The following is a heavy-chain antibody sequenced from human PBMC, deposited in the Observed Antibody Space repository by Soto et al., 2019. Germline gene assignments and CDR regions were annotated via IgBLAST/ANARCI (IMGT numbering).Heavy chain of an antibody. J-gene: IGHJ4*02. CDR2: MFHSGST. CDR1: SYSIGSGYY. CDR3: ARDPRCSGTSCYTLDY. V-gene: IGHV4-38-2*02. Sequence: SETLSLTCAVSSYSIGSGYYWGWIRQPPGKGLEWIGSMFHSGSTYYNPSLESRLTISLDTSKNQFSLKLTSVTSADTAVYYCARDPRCSGTSCYTLDYWGQGTLVTVSS. D-gene: IGHD2-2*02.